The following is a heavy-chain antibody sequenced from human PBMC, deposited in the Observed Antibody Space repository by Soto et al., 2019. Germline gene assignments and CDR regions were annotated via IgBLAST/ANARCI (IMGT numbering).Heavy chain of an antibody. V-gene: IGHV3-15*05. CDR1: GFTFSETW. D-gene: IGHD2-21*01. CDR3: TADMWRSGGAANDY. CDR2: VQRYLDGGTA. J-gene: IGHJ4*02. Sequence: EVQLLEAGGGLVKPGESLRISCTGFGFTFSETWMNWVRQVPGEGLEWVGRVQRYLDGGTAEYAASVRGRFIISRDDSRSTVYLQMNGLKSEDTAVYYCTADMWRSGGAANDYWGPGILVTVSS.